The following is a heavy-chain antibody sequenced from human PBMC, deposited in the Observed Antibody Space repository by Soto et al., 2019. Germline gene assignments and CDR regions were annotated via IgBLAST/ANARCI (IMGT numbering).Heavy chain of an antibody. Sequence: QVQLQESGPGPVKPSQTLSLTCTVSGGSISSGGYYWSWIRQHPGKGLEWIGYIYYSGSTYYNPSLKRRVTISVDTSKSQFSLKLSSVTAADTAVYYCARDPSGSGSYFDYWGQGTLVTVSS. CDR3: ARDPSGSGSYFDY. J-gene: IGHJ4*02. CDR2: IYYSGST. D-gene: IGHD3-10*01. CDR1: GGSISSGGYY. V-gene: IGHV4-31*03.